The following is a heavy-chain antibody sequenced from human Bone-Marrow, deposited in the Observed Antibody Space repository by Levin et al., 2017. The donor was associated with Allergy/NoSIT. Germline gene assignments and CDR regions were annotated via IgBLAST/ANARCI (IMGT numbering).Heavy chain of an antibody. CDR2: INQSGST. V-gene: IGHV4-34*01. J-gene: IGHJ6*03. CDR1: GGSFSDHY. Sequence: PSETLSLRCAVFGGSFSDHYWSWVRQSPGKGLEWIGEINQSGSTNYNSSLMSRVTISIDTSKNQFSLKLNSVTAADAAVYYCARGKKDSTCWSDWGTFTYYYYYYMDVWGTGTTVTVSS. CDR3: ARGKKDSTCWSDWGTFTYYYYYYMDV. D-gene: IGHD2/OR15-2a*01.